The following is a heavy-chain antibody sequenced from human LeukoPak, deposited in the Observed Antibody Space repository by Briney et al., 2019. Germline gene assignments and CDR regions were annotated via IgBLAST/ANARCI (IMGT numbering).Heavy chain of an antibody. Sequence: SETLSLTCTVSGGSISSYYWSWIRQPPGKGLEWIGYIYHSGSTYYNPSLKSRVTISVDRSKNQFSLKLSSVTAADTAVYYCARKGRTTVVTPGAFDIWGQGTMVTVSS. J-gene: IGHJ3*02. CDR2: IYHSGST. CDR3: ARKGRTTVVTPGAFDI. D-gene: IGHD4-23*01. CDR1: GGSISSYY. V-gene: IGHV4-59*12.